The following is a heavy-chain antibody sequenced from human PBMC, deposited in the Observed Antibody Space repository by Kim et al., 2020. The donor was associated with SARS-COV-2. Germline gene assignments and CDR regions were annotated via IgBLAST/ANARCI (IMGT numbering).Heavy chain of an antibody. CDR2: ISYDGSNK. Sequence: GGSLRLSCAASGFTFSSYGMHWVRQAPGKGLEWVAVISYDGSNKYYADSVKGRFTISRDNSKNTLYLQMNSLRAEDTAVYYCAKQPTAAGFFFWGQGTLVTVSS. D-gene: IGHD6-13*01. J-gene: IGHJ4*02. V-gene: IGHV3-30*18. CDR1: GFTFSSYG. CDR3: AKQPTAAGFFF.